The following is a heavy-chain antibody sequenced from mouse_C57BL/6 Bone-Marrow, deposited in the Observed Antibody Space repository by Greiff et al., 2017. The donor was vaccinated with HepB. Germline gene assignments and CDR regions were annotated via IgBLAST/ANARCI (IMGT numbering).Heavy chain of an antibody. CDR3: ARGGSSSLYAMDY. CDR2: ISYDGSN. CDR1: GYSITSGYY. V-gene: IGHV3-6*01. J-gene: IGHJ4*01. D-gene: IGHD1-1*01. Sequence: EVQRVESGPGLVKPSQSLSLTCSVTGYSITSGYYWNWIRQFPGNKLEWMGYISYDGSNKYNPSLKNRISITRDTSKNQFFLKLNPVTTEDTATYYCARGGSSSLYAMDYWGQGTSVTVSS.